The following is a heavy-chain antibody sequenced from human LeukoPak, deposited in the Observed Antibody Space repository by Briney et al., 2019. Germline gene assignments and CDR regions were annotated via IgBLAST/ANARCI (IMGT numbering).Heavy chain of an antibody. V-gene: IGHV4-34*01. CDR3: ARSPIAVAGIRGWDY. Sequence: SETLSLTCAVYGGSFSGYYWSWIRQPPGKGLEWIGEINHSGSTNYNPSLKSRVTISVDTSKNQFSLKLSSVTAADTAVYYCARSPIAVAGIRGWDYWGQGTLVTVSS. J-gene: IGHJ4*02. D-gene: IGHD6-19*01. CDR2: INHSGST. CDR1: GGSFSGYY.